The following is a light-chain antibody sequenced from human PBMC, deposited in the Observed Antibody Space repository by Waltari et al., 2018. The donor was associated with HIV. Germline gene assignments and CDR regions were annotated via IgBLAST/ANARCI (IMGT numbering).Light chain of an antibody. Sequence: DIVLTQSPGTLSLSPGERATLSCRASQSVSSSYLAWYQQKAGQAPRLLIYGASSRASGIPDRYSGSGSGTDFTLTISRLEPEDFAVYYCQQSGTFGQGTKVEIK. J-gene: IGKJ1*01. CDR2: GAS. CDR3: QQSGT. V-gene: IGKV3-20*01. CDR1: QSVSSSY.